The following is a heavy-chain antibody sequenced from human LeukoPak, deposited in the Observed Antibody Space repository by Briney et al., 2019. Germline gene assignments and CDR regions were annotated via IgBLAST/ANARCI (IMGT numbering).Heavy chain of an antibody. CDR1: GGSISSSY. V-gene: IGHV4-59*08. Sequence: YLSETLSLTCTVSGGSISSSYCSWIRQPPGKGLEWIGYIYHSESTNYNPSLKSRVTISVDTSKNQFSLKLSSVTAADTAVYYCARQAGGTSGPFDYWGQGTLVTVSS. J-gene: IGHJ4*02. D-gene: IGHD4-23*01. CDR3: ARQAGGTSGPFDY. CDR2: IYHSEST.